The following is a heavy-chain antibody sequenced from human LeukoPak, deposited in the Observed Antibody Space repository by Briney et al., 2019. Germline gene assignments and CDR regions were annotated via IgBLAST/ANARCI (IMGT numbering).Heavy chain of an antibody. D-gene: IGHD3-3*01. CDR3: ARDSNSDFWSGYYTNYFDY. CDR2: ISYDGSNK. V-gene: IGHV3-30*03. CDR1: GFTFSSYG. J-gene: IGHJ4*02. Sequence: GRSLRLSCAASGFTFSSYGMHWVRQAPGKGLEWVAVISYDGSNKYYADSVKGRFTISRDNSKNTLYLQMNSLRTEDTAVYYCARDSNSDFWSGYYTNYFDYWGQGTLVTVSS.